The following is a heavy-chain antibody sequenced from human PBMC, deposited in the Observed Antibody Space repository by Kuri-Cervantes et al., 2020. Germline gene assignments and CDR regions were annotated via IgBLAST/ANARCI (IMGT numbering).Heavy chain of an antibody. D-gene: IGHD3-3*01. CDR3: ASLSITIFGVETDAFDI. CDR2: INSDGSST. CDR1: GFTFSSYW. J-gene: IGHJ3*02. Sequence: GGSLRLSCAASGFTFSSYWMHWVRQAPGKGLVWVSRINSDGSSTSYADSVKGRFTISRDNAKNTLYLQMNSLRAEDTAVYYCASLSITIFGVETDAFDIWGQGTMVTVSS. V-gene: IGHV3-74*01.